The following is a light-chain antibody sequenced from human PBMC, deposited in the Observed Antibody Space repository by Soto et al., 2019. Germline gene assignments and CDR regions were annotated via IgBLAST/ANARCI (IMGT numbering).Light chain of an antibody. Sequence: QSVLTQPPSASGTPGQRVTISCSGRSSNIGSNYVYWYQQFPGTAPKLLIYKNNERPSGVPDRFSGSKSGTSASLAISGLRSEDEADYYCATWDDSLNSPLFGRRTKLTVL. V-gene: IGLV1-47*01. J-gene: IGLJ2*01. CDR3: ATWDDSLNSPL. CDR1: SSNIGSNY. CDR2: KNN.